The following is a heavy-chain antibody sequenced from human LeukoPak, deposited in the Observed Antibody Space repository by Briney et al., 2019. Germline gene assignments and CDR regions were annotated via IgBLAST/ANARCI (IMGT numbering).Heavy chain of an antibody. CDR3: ARAPLGLEIQPQGWYFDL. V-gene: IGHV1-69*13. CDR2: IIPIFGTA. J-gene: IGHJ2*01. Sequence: SVKVSCKASGGTFSSYAISWVRQAPGQGLEWMGGIIPIFGTANYAQKFQGRVTITADESTSTACMELSSLRSEDTAVYYCARAPLGLEIQPQGWYFDLWGRGTLVTVSS. CDR1: GGTFSSYA. D-gene: IGHD5-18*01.